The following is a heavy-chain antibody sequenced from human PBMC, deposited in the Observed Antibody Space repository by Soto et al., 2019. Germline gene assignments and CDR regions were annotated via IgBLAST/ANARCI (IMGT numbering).Heavy chain of an antibody. V-gene: IGHV1-18*01. CDR2: ISPYNDNT. J-gene: IGHJ4*02. Sequence: QVQLVQSGAEVKKPGASVKVSCKASDYTFTSYGINWVRQAPGQGLEWMGWISPYNDNTQYAQRFKGRVTLTTDTSTNTAYMELRSLRSDDTAVYYCARGMWELPIDYWGQGTLVTVSS. CDR1: DYTFTSYG. CDR3: ARGMWELPIDY. D-gene: IGHD1-26*01.